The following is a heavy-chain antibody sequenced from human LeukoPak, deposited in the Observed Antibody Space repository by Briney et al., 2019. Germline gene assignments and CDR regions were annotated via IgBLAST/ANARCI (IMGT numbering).Heavy chain of an antibody. J-gene: IGHJ5*01. CDR1: GFSFSSDL. Sequence: GGSLRLSCAASGFSFSSDLMHWVRQAPGKGLVWVSGISRDGTITNYADAVKGRFTISRDNAKNTLYLQMNSLRVEDTAVYSCARGWYGPDSCGQGTLVTVSS. D-gene: IGHD1-14*01. CDR3: ARGWYGPDS. V-gene: IGHV3-74*01. CDR2: ISRDGTIT.